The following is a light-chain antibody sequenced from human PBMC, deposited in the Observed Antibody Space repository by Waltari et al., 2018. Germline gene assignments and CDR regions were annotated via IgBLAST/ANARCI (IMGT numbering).Light chain of an antibody. CDR2: DVS. V-gene: IGLV2-14*01. CDR3: SSFTSSSTWV. CDR1: TTDVGVYNY. J-gene: IGLJ3*02. Sequence: QSALTQPASVSGSPGQSNTIPCTGTTTDVGVYNYASWYQQHPGKAPKLMIYDVSNRPSGVSNRFSGSKSGNTASLTISGLQAEDEADYYCSSFTSSSTWVFGGGTKLTVL.